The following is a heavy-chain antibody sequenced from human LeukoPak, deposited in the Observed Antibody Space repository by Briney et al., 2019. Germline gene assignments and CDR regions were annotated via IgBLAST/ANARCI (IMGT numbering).Heavy chain of an antibody. J-gene: IGHJ5*02. CDR1: GVSISSDY. Sequence: SETLSPTCTVSGVSISSDYWSWIRLPPGKGLEWIGYIYYSGSSNYNPSLKSRVTMSVDTSKNQFSLKLTSVTAADTAVYYCARRLRQNLFDPWGQETLVTVSS. CDR2: IYYSGSS. CDR3: ARRLRQNLFDP. D-gene: IGHD4-17*01. V-gene: IGHV4-59*08.